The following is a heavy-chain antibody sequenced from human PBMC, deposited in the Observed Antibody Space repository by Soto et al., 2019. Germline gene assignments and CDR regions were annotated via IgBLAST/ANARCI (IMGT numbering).Heavy chain of an antibody. Sequence: QVQLQESGVGLVKTSETLSLTCTVSGGSVSSGSFYWTWIRQPPGKGLEWIGYFSNTGSTDYHPSLQSRVTISVDTSKNRFSLNLNSVTAADTAVYYCAKGMGRKCFDSWGQGTLVAVSS. CDR1: GGSVSSGSFY. CDR3: AKGMGRKCFDS. V-gene: IGHV4-61*01. J-gene: IGHJ4*02. CDR2: FSNTGST.